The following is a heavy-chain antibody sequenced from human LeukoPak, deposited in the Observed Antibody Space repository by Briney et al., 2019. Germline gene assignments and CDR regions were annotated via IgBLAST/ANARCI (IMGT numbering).Heavy chain of an antibody. CDR3: AGGSGGGIGDFDY. D-gene: IGHD3-16*01. Sequence: PETLSLTCTVSGGSISSYYWSWIRQPPGKGMEWIGYIYYSGSTNYNPSLKSRVTISVDTSKNQFSLKLSSVTAADTAVYYCAGGSGGGIGDFDYWGQGTLVTVSS. CDR2: IYYSGST. V-gene: IGHV4-59*01. CDR1: GGSISSYY. J-gene: IGHJ4*02.